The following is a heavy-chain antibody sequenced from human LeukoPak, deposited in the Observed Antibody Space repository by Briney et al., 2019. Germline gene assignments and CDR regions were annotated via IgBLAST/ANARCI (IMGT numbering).Heavy chain of an antibody. CDR2: IGADGGGI. CDR1: GFTFSIYY. J-gene: IGHJ4*02. V-gene: IGHV3-64*01. D-gene: IGHD3-9*01. Sequence: GGSLRLSCAASGFTFSIYYMHWVRQAPGKGLEYVSSIGADGGGIYYANSVKGRFTISRDNSRSTVYLQMGSLRPEDMAVYYCARDRENTDYSFDYWGQGTLLTVSS. CDR3: ARDRENTDYSFDY.